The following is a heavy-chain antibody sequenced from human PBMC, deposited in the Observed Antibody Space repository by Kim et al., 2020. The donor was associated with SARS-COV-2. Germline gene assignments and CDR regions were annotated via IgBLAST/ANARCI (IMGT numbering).Heavy chain of an antibody. CDR3: VRGRRDGYNYFDY. CDR1: GASISSGGYY. Sequence: SETLSPTCTVSGASISSGGYYWSWIRQHQGKGLEWIAYIDYSGSTDDNPSVKSRLIISLDKSKNQISLKLSSVTAADTAVYYCVRGRRDGYNYFDYWGQGTLVTVSS. V-gene: IGHV4-31*03. D-gene: IGHD5-12*01. J-gene: IGHJ4*02. CDR2: IDYSGST.